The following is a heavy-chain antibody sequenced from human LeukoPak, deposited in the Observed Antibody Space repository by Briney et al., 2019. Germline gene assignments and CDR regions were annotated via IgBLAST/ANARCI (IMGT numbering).Heavy chain of an antibody. CDR2: ISSDDRTI. V-gene: IGHV3-48*03. D-gene: IGHD3-22*01. CDR3: ARRYYYHSSPIDS. J-gene: IGHJ4*02. Sequence: GGSLRLSCAASGFTFSSYEMNWVRQSPGKGLECISYISSDDRTIYYADSVKGRFTISRDNAKNSLYLQMNSLRAEDTALYYCARRYYYHSSPIDSWGQGTLVTVSS. CDR1: GFTFSSYE.